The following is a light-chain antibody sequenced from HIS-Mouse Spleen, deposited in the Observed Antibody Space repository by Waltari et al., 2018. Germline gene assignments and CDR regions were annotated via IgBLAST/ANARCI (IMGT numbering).Light chain of an antibody. J-gene: IGKJ1*01. V-gene: IGKV4-1*01. CDR1: QSVLYSSNNKNY. CDR2: WAS. CDR3: QQYYSTPRT. Sequence: DIVMTQSPDSLAVSLGERATIYCKSSQSVLYSSNNKNYLALYQQKPGQPPKLLIYWASTRESGVPDRFSGSGSGTDFTLTISSLQAEDVAVYYCQQYYSTPRTFGQGTKVEIK.